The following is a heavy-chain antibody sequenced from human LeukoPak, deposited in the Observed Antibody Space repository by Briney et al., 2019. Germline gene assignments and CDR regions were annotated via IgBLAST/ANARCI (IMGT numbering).Heavy chain of an antibody. CDR3: AREYLTGYPPWPNYYYGMDV. V-gene: IGHV3-30-3*01. J-gene: IGHJ6*02. Sequence: GRSLRLSCAASGFTFSSYAMHWVRQAPGKGLEWVAVISYDGSNKYYADSVKGRFTISRDNSKNTLYLQMNSLRAEDTAVYYCAREYLTGYPPWPNYYYGMDVWGQGTTVTVSS. D-gene: IGHD3-9*01. CDR1: GFTFSSYA. CDR2: ISYDGSNK.